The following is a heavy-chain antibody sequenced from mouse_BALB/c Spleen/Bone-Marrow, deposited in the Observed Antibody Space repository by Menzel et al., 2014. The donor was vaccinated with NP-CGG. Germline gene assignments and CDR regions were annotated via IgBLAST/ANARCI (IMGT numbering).Heavy chain of an antibody. D-gene: IGHD2-1*01. CDR2: IHPSDSET. J-gene: IGHJ3*01. Sequence: QVHVKQSGTEVVRPGASVKLSCKASGYSFTTYWMNWVKQRPGQGLEWIGMIHPSDSETRLNQNFKDKATLTVDKSSSTAYMQLNSPTYEDAAVYYCAREKVYYGISWFAYWGQGTLVTVSA. CDR1: GYSFTTYW. V-gene: IGHV1S82*01. CDR3: AREKVYYGISWFAY.